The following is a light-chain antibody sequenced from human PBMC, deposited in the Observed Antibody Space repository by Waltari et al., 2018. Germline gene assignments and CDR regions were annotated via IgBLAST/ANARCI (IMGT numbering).Light chain of an antibody. V-gene: IGLV2-11*01. CDR1: SSDFGGYNY. CDR3: CSYAGSYTFV. CDR2: DVS. J-gene: IGLJ1*01. Sequence: QSALTQPRSVSGYPGQSVTIPCTGTSSDFGGYNYVSWYQQHPGKPPKLMIYDVSKRPSGVPDRFSGSKSGNTASLTISGLQAEDEADYYCCSYAGSYTFVFGTGTKVTVL.